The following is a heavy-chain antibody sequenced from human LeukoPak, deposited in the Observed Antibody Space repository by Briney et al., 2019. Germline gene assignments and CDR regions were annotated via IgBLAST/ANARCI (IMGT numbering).Heavy chain of an antibody. CDR3: AKDLDIVATITGN. V-gene: IGHV3-23*01. Sequence: GGSLRLSCAASGFTFSSYAMSWDRQAPGKGLEWVSGVSGSGGSTYYADSVKGRFTISRDNSKNTLYLQMNSLRAEDTAVYYCAKDLDIVATITGNWGQGTLVTVSS. D-gene: IGHD5-12*01. CDR2: VSGSGGST. CDR1: GFTFSSYA. J-gene: IGHJ4*02.